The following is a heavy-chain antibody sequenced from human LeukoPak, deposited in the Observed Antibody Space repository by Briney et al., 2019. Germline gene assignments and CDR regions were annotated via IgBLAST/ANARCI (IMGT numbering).Heavy chain of an antibody. CDR2: IYYSGST. CDR3: ARTVTTIHWFDP. Sequence: PSETLSLTCTVSGGSISSSSYYWGWIRQPPGKGLEWIGSIYYSGSTYYNPSLKSRVTISVDTSKNQFSLKLSPVTAADTAVYYCARTVTTIHWFDPWGQGTLVTVSS. CDR1: GGSISSSSYY. J-gene: IGHJ5*02. D-gene: IGHD1-14*01. V-gene: IGHV4-39*01.